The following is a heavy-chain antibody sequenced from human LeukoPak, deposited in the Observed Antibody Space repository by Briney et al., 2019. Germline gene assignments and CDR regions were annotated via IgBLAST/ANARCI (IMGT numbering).Heavy chain of an antibody. CDR1: GFTFGTSY. CDR2: IKPDGSEK. V-gene: IGHV3-7*01. CDR3: AREEWWHLDI. Sequence: GGSLRLSCAASGFTFGTSYMSWVRQAPGGGLECVSKIKPDGSEKFYVDSVKGRFAVSRDNAKNSLYLQMDSLRAEDTAVYYCAREEWWHLDIWGRGTLVTISS. D-gene: IGHD3-3*01. J-gene: IGHJ2*01.